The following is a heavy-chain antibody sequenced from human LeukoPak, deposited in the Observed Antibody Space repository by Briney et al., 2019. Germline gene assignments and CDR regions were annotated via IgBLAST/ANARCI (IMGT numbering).Heavy chain of an antibody. CDR1: GFTVSSSY. J-gene: IGHJ4*02. CDR2: IYSGGST. V-gene: IGHV3-53*01. CDR3: ARGYNYAYEY. Sequence: GGSLRLSCAASGFTVSSSYMSWVRQAPGKGLEWVSLIYSGGSTYYAASVKGRFTISRDNSKNTLYLQMNSLRPEDTAVYYCARGYNYAYEYWGQGTLVTVSS. D-gene: IGHD5-18*01.